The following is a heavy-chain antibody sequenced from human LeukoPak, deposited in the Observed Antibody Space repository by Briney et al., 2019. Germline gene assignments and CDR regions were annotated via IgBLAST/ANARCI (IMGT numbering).Heavy chain of an antibody. J-gene: IGHJ6*02. V-gene: IGHV3-11*01. CDR3: AREDSYGDHARDYYYYGMDV. CDR1: GFTFSDYY. Sequence: GGSLRLSCAASGFTFSDYYMSWTRQAPGKGLEWVSYISSSGSTIYYADSVKGRFTISRDNAKNSLYLQMNSLRAEDTAVYYCAREDSYGDHARDYYYYGMDVWGQGTTVTVSS. CDR2: ISSSGSTI. D-gene: IGHD4-17*01.